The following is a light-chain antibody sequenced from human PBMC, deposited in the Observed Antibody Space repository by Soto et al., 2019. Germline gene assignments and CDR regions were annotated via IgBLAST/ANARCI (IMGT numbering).Light chain of an antibody. CDR3: QNFNSAPYT. J-gene: IGKJ2*01. Sequence: DIQMTQSPSSLSASVGDRVTITCRASPGISNFVAWYQQKPGKVPKLLIYAESNLESGVPSRFSGSGSGTDFTHTISSLQPEDVAIYYCQNFNSAPYTFGQGTKLEIK. CDR1: PGISNF. V-gene: IGKV1-27*01. CDR2: AES.